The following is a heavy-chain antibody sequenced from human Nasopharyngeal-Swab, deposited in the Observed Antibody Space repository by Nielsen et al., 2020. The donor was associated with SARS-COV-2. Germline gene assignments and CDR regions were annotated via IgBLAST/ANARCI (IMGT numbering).Heavy chain of an antibody. J-gene: IGHJ4*02. D-gene: IGHD2-2*01. V-gene: IGHV4-61*08. CDR3: ARISSDPSGTFFDY. Sequence: SETLSLTCTVSGGSISSGGYYWSWIRQHPGKGLEWIGYIYYNGRTDYNPSLKSRVTISLDTSKDQFSLRLTSVTAADTAVYYCARISSDPSGTFFDYWGQGTLVTVSS. CDR1: GGSISSGGYY. CDR2: IYYNGRT.